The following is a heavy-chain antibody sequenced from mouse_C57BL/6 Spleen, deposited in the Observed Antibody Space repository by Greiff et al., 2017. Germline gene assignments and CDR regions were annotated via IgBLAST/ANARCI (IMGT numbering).Heavy chain of an antibody. D-gene: IGHD1-1*01. Sequence: VKLQQSGAELVRPGASVTLSCKASGYTFTDYEMHWVKQTPVHGLEWIGAIDPETGGTAYNQKFKGKAILTADKSSSTAYMELRSLTSEDSAVYYCTRNGILRSLYWYFDVWGTGTTVTVSS. V-gene: IGHV1-15*01. CDR3: TRNGILRSLYWYFDV. J-gene: IGHJ1*03. CDR2: IDPETGGT. CDR1: GYTFTDYE.